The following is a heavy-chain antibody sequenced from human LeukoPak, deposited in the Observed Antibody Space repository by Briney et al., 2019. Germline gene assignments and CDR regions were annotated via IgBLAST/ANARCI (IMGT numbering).Heavy chain of an antibody. CDR2: ISYDGSNK. CDR1: GFTFSSYA. CDR3: ARDGYNYFDY. J-gene: IGHJ4*02. D-gene: IGHD5-24*01. Sequence: GRSLRLSCAASGFTFSSYAMHWVRQAPGKGLEWVAVISYDGSNKYYADSVKGRFTISRDNSKNTLYLQMNSLRAEDTAVYYCARDGYNYFDYWGQGTLATVSS. V-gene: IGHV3-30-3*01.